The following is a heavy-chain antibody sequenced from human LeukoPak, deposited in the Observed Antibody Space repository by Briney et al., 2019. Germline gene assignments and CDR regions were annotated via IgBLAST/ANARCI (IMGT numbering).Heavy chain of an antibody. CDR1: GFTSSSYG. Sequence: GGSLRLSCAASGFTSSSYGMHWVRQAPGKGLEWVAVISYDGSNKYYADSVKGRFTISRDNSKNTLYLQMNSLRAEDTAVYYCAKDRENSSGWEYFQHWGQGTLVTVSS. CDR3: AKDRENSSGWEYFQH. J-gene: IGHJ1*01. V-gene: IGHV3-30*18. CDR2: ISYDGSNK. D-gene: IGHD6-19*01.